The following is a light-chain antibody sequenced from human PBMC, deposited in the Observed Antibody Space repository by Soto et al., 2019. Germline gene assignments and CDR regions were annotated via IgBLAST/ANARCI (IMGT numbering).Light chain of an antibody. Sequence: QSVLTQPPSVSGAPGQRVTISCTGSSSNIGAGYDVHWYQQLPGTAPKLLIYGNSTRPSGVPDRFSGYKSGTSASLAITGLQAEDEADYCCQSYDSSLSGYVFGTGTKLTVL. CDR3: QSYDSSLSGYV. CDR2: GNS. CDR1: SSNIGAGYD. J-gene: IGLJ1*01. V-gene: IGLV1-40*01.